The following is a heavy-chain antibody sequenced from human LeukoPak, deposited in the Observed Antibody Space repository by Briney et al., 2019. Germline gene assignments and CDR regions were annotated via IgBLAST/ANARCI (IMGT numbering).Heavy chain of an antibody. Sequence: GGSLRLSCAASGFTFSNAWMSWVRQAPGKGLEWVGRIKSKTDGGTTDYAAPVKGRFTISRDDSKNTLYLQMNSLKTEDTAVYYCTTDCGSGTYVDWGWGQGTLVNVSS. CDR1: GFTFSNAW. CDR3: TTDCGSGTYVDWG. D-gene: IGHD3-10*01. V-gene: IGHV3-15*01. J-gene: IGHJ4*02. CDR2: IKSKTDGGTT.